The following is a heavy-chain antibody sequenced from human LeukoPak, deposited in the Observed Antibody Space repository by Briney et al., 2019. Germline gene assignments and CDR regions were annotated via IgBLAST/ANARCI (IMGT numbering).Heavy chain of an antibody. J-gene: IGHJ4*02. CDR3: AKGVYDSSGYYYFDY. Sequence: GGSLRLSCAASGFTFGSYAISWVRQAPGKGLEWVSTISVRGRSTYYADSLKGRFTISRDNSKNTLYLQMNSLGADDTAVYYCAKGVYDSSGYYYFDYWGQGTLVTVSS. CDR1: GFTFGSYA. D-gene: IGHD3-22*01. CDR2: ISVRGRST. V-gene: IGHV3-23*01.